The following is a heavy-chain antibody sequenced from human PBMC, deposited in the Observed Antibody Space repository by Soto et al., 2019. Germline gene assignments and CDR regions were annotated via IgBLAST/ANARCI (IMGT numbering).Heavy chain of an antibody. CDR3: AAVAAPWHTGSYDYFAD. Sequence: MQLVQSGPEVKKPGASVKVSCKASGSTFTSSAVQWVRQARGQRLEWIGWIVVGSGHTNYEQKLQERVTITRDLSTSTAYMELSSLRSEDTAVYYCAAVAAPWHTGSYDYFADWGQGTLVTVSS. J-gene: IGHJ4*02. CDR1: GSTFTSSA. CDR2: IVVGSGHT. V-gene: IGHV1-58*01. D-gene: IGHD1-26*01.